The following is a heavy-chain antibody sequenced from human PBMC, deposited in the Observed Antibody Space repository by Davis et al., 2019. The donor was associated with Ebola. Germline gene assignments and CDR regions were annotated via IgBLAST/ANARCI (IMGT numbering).Heavy chain of an antibody. D-gene: IGHD2-15*01. CDR2: ISDTNAI. Sequence: PGGSLRLSCAASEFTFSDYYMTWIRQAPGKGLEWISFISDTNAIYSADSVKGRFTISRDNAKNTLYLQMNSLRAEDTAVYFCARGAAGSGVHFDPWGQGTLVTVSS. V-gene: IGHV3-69-1*01. J-gene: IGHJ5*02. CDR1: EFTFSDYY. CDR3: ARGAAGSGVHFDP.